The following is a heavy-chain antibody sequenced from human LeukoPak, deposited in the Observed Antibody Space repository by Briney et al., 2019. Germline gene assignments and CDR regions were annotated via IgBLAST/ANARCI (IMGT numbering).Heavy chain of an antibody. D-gene: IGHD5-12*01. CDR3: AKEFPGYSFDY. CDR2: FSGSGGST. J-gene: IGHJ4*02. Sequence: PGGSLRLSCEASGFTFRSFGMSWVRQAPGKGLEWVSGFSGSGGSTSYADSVKGRFTISRDMSKNTLYLQMNTLRAEDTAIYYCAKEFPGYSFDYWAREPWSPSPQ. V-gene: IGHV3-23*01. CDR1: GFTFRSFG.